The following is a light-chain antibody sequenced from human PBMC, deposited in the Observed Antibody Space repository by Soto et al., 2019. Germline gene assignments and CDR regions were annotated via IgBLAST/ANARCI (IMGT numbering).Light chain of an antibody. CDR2: DDN. CDR3: QPYDDSMSAHV. CDR1: SSNIGAGYD. J-gene: IGLJ1*01. Sequence: QSVLTQPASVCVAPGQRVTISCSGSSSNIGAGYDLHWYQHLPVKAPKLLISDDNNRPSGVPVRFSGSKSGTSASLAITGLQAAHEAAYYCQPYDDSMSAHVFGTGTKVTVL. V-gene: IGLV1-40*01.